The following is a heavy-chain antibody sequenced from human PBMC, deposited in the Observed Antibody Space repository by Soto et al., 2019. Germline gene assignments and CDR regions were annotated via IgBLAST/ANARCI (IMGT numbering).Heavy chain of an antibody. D-gene: IGHD3-10*01. CDR1: GGSFSGYY. V-gene: IGHV4-34*01. CDR3: ARGPFGSGSYRFDP. Sequence: PSETLSLTCAVYGGSFSGYYWSWIRQPPGKGLEWIGEINHSGSTNYNPSLKSRVTISVDTSKNQFSLKLSSVTAADTAVYYCARGPFGSGSYRFDPWGQGTLVTVS. CDR2: INHSGST. J-gene: IGHJ5*02.